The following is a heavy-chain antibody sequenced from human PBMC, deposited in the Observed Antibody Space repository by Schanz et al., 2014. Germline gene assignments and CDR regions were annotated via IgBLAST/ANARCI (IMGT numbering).Heavy chain of an antibody. CDR1: GYTFSDYY. V-gene: IGHV1-18*04. D-gene: IGHD6-13*01. CDR3: ASSGAGYSSSWDFDY. Sequence: QVQLVQSGAEVKKPGASVKVSCKASGYTFSDYYIHWVRQAPGQGLEWMGWISAYNGNTNYAQKFQGRLTITADKSTFTAYMDVSSLRSEDTAVYYCASSGAGYSSSWDFDYWGQGTLVTVSS. CDR2: ISAYNGNT. J-gene: IGHJ4*02.